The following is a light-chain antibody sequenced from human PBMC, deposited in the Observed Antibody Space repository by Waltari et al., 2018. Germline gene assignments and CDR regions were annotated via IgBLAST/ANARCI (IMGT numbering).Light chain of an antibody. CDR1: QSISSY. V-gene: IGKV1-39*01. CDR2: AAS. Sequence: DIQMTQSPSSLSASVVDRVTITCRASQSISSYLNWYQQKPGKAPKLLIDAASSLQSGVPSRFSGSGSGTDFTLTISSLQPEDFATYYCQQSYSTPHFGQGTRLEIK. J-gene: IGKJ5*01. CDR3: QQSYSTPH.